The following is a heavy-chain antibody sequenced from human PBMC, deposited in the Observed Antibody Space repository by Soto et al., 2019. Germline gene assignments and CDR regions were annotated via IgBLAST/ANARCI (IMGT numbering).Heavy chain of an antibody. CDR1: GFTFSSYG. V-gene: IGHV3-30*18. D-gene: IGHD3-22*01. J-gene: IGHJ5*02. CDR2: ISYDGSNK. CDR3: AKGRYYDSSGGFDP. Sequence: QVQLVESGGGVVQPGRSLRLSCAASGFTFSSYGMHWVRQAPGKGLEWVAVISYDGSNKYYADSVKGRFTISRDNSKNTLYLQMKSLRAEDTAVYYCAKGRYYDSSGGFDPWGQGTLVTVSS.